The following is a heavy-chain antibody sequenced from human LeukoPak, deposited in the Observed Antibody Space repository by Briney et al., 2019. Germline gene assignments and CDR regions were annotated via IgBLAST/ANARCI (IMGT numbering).Heavy chain of an antibody. CDR3: ARDRGSYSDY. D-gene: IGHD3-16*01. Sequence: PGGSLTLSCAASGFTFSSYWMHWVRHAPGKGLLWVSRVNTDGSTPTYADSVKGRFTISRDNPKNTLYLQMNSLRAEDTAVYYCARDRGSYSDYWGQGTLVTVSS. V-gene: IGHV3-74*01. J-gene: IGHJ4*02. CDR1: GFTFSSYW. CDR2: VNTDGSTP.